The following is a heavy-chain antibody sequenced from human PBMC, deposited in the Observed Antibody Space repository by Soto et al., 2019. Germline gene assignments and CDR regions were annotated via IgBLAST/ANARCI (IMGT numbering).Heavy chain of an antibody. CDR1: EFPFSSHG. J-gene: IGHJ6*02. D-gene: IGHD2-15*01. CDR3: AKDLRYCSGGSCYYYYYGMDV. V-gene: IGHV3-23*01. Sequence: GGSLRLSCAASEFPFSSHGMHWVRQAPGKGLEWVSAISGSGGSTYYADSVKGRFTISRDNSKNTLYLQMNSLRAEDTAVYYCAKDLRYCSGGSCYYYYYGMDVWGQGTTVTVSS. CDR2: ISGSGGST.